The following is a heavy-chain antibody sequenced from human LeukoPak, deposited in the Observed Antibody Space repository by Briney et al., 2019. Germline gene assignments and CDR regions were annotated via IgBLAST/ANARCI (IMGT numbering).Heavy chain of an antibody. CDR1: GGSFSGYY. CDR3: ARGPYDYVWGSYRFIDYFDY. V-gene: IGHV4-34*01. J-gene: IGHJ4*02. Sequence: SETPSLTCAVYGGSFSGYYWSWIRQPPGKGLEWIGEINHSGSTNYNPSLKSRVTISVDTSKNQFSLKLSSVTAADTAVYYCARGPYDYVWGSYRFIDYFDYWGQGTLVTVSS. CDR2: INHSGST. D-gene: IGHD3-16*02.